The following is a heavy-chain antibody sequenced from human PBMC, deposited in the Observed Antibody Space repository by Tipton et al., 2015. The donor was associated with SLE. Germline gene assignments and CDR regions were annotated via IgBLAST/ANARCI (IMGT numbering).Heavy chain of an antibody. CDR1: GGSFSGYY. CDR3: ATSYSSSSHYFDY. V-gene: IGHV4-59*08. D-gene: IGHD6-6*01. CDR2: IYYSGST. J-gene: IGHJ4*02. Sequence: TLSLTCAVYGGSFSGYYWSWIRQPPGKGLEWIGYIYYSGSTNYNPSLKSRVTISVDTSKNQLSLKLSSVTAADTAVYYCATSYSSSSHYFDYWGQGTLVTVSS.